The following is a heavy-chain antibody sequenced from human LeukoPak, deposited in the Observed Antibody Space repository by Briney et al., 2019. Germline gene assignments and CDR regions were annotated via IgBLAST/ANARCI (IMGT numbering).Heavy chain of an antibody. D-gene: IGHD3-22*01. V-gene: IGHV4-34*01. Sequence: SETLSLTCAVYGGSFSGYYWSWIRQPPGKGLEWIGEINHSGSTNYNPSLKSRVTISVDTSKNQFSLKLSSVTAADTAVYYCARVQYYYDSSGPRGGFDYWGLGTLVTVSS. CDR1: GGSFSGYY. CDR2: INHSGST. CDR3: ARVQYYYDSSGPRGGFDY. J-gene: IGHJ4*02.